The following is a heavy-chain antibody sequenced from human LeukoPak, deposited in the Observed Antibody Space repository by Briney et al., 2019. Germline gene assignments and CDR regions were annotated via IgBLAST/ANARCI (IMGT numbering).Heavy chain of an antibody. CDR1: GGSFSGYY. J-gene: IGHJ4*02. D-gene: IGHD1-26*01. CDR2: INHSGST. V-gene: IGHV4-34*01. Sequence: SETLSLTCAVYGGSFSGYYWSWIRQPPGKGLEWIWEINHSGSTNYNPSLKSRFTISVDTSKNQLPLKLRSGPAADMAAYYYASVVEMGATSRSGHFDYWRQGTLVSVSS. CDR3: ASVVEMGATSRSGHFDY.